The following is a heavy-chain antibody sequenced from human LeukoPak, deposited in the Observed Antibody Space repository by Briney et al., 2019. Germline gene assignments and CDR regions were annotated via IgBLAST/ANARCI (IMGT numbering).Heavy chain of an antibody. J-gene: IGHJ4*02. CDR1: GFTFSNYA. V-gene: IGHV3-30*04. CDR3: AKDDGYDRR. Sequence: GGSLRLSCAASGFTFSNYAMHWVRQAPGKGLEWVAVISYDGSNKYYADSVKGRFTISRDNSKNTLYLQMNSLRAEDTAVYYCAKDDGYDRRWGQGTLVTVSS. CDR2: ISYDGSNK. D-gene: IGHD5-12*01.